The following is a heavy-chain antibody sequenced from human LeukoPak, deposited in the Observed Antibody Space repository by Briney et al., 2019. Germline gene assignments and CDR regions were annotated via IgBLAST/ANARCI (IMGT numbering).Heavy chain of an antibody. CDR2: INHSGST. CDR3: ARVVEMATIRFGYDAFDI. D-gene: IGHD5-24*01. J-gene: IGHJ3*02. Sequence: PSETLSLTCAVYGGSFSGYYWSWIRQPPGKGLEWIGEINHSGSTNYNPSLKSRVTISVDTSKNQFSLKLSSVTAADTAVYYCARVVEMATIRFGYDAFDIWGQGTMVTVSS. CDR1: GGSFSGYY. V-gene: IGHV4-34*01.